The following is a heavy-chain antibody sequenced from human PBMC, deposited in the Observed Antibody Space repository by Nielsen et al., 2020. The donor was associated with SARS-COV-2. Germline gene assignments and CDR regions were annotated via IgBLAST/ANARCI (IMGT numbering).Heavy chain of an antibody. CDR3: AKVERVGAQRDY. J-gene: IGHJ4*02. V-gene: IGHV3-23*01. CDR2: ISGSGGST. Sequence: GESLKISCAASGFTFSDYYMSWIRQAPGKGLEWVSAISGSGGSTYYADSVKGRFTISRDNSKNTLYLQMNSLRAEDTAVYYCAKVERVGAQRDYWGQGTLVTVSS. D-gene: IGHD1-26*01. CDR1: GFTFSDYY.